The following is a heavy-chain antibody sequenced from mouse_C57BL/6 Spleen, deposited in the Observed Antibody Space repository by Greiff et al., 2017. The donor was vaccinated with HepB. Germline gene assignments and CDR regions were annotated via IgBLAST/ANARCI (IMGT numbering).Heavy chain of an antibody. CDR1: GFTFSSYA. D-gene: IGHD1-1*01. V-gene: IGHV5-9-1*02. CDR2: ISSGGDYI. J-gene: IGHJ2*01. CDR3: TREDYYGSSYFDY. Sequence: VQLKESGEGLVKPGGSLKLSCAAFGFTFSSYAMSWVRQTPEKRLEWVAYISSGGDYIYYADTVKGRFTISRDNARNTLYLQMSSLKSEDTAMYYCTREDYYGSSYFDYWGQGTTLTVSS.